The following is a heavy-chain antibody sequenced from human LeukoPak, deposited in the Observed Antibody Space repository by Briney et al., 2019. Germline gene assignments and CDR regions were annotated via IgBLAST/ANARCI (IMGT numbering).Heavy chain of an antibody. Sequence: GASVKVSCKASGYTFTSYAMNWVRQAPGQGLEWMGWINTNTGNPTYAQGFTGRFVFSLDTSVSTAYLQISSLKAEDTAVYYFATRSEFEAPDARANYYYYHMDVGGKGTTVPVSS. CDR1: GYTFTSYA. CDR3: ATRSEFEAPDARANYYYYHMDV. D-gene: IGHD2-2*01. V-gene: IGHV7-4-1*02. J-gene: IGHJ6*03. CDR2: INTNTGNP.